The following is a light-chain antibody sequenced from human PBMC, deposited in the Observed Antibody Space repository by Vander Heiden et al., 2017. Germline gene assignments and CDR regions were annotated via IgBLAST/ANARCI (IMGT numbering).Light chain of an antibody. CDR1: QGISSY. CDR3: QQLNSYPRT. J-gene: IGKJ4*01. V-gene: IGKV1-9*01. Sequence: IQLTQSPSSLSASVGDRATITCRASQGISSYLAWYQQKPGKAPELLTYAASTLQSGVPSRFSGSGSGTDFTLTISSLQPEDFATYYCQQLNSYPRTFGGGTKVEIK. CDR2: AAS.